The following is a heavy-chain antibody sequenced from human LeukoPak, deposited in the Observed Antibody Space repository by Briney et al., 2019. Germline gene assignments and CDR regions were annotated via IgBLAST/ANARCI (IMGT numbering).Heavy chain of an antibody. D-gene: IGHD3-10*01. V-gene: IGHV4-34*01. CDR2: INHSGST. Sequence: SGTLSLTCAVYGGSFSGYYWSWIRQPPGKGLEWIGEINHSGSTNYNPSLKSRVTISVDTSKNQFSLKLSSVTAADTAVYYCARNRITMVRGVYMDVWGKGTTVTVSS. J-gene: IGHJ6*03. CDR1: GGSFSGYY. CDR3: ARNRITMVRGVYMDV.